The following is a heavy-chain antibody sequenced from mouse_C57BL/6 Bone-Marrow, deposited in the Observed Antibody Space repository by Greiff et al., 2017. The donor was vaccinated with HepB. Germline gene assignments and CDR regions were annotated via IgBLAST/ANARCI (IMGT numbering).Heavy chain of an antibody. D-gene: IGHD1-1*01. Sequence: EVKLMESGPGLVKPSQSLSLTCSVTGYSITSGYYWNWIRQFPGNKMAWMGYISYDGSNNYNPSLKNRISITRDTSKKQFFLKLNSVTTEDTATYYCASFYGSSYYFDYWGQGTTLTVSS. V-gene: IGHV3-6*01. CDR1: GYSITSGYY. CDR3: ASFYGSSYYFDY. J-gene: IGHJ2*01. CDR2: ISYDGSN.